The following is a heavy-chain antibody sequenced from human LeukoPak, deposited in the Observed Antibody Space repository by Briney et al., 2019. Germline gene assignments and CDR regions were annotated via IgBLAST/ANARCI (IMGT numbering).Heavy chain of an antibody. CDR2: INAGNGNT. Sequence: ASVKVSCKASGYTFTSYAMHWVRQAPGQRLEWMGWINAGNGNTKYSQKFQGRVTITRDTSASTAYMELSSLRSEDTAVYYCARDDLGYCSSTSCYFPWGQGTLVTVSS. CDR3: ARDDLGYCSSTSCYFP. V-gene: IGHV1-3*01. J-gene: IGHJ5*02. CDR1: GYTFTSYA. D-gene: IGHD2-2*01.